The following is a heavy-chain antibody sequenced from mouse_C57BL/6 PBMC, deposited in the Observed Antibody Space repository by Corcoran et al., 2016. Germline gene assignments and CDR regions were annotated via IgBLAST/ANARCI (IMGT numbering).Heavy chain of an antibody. CDR3: SRSNSKYFYYFDY. J-gene: IGHJ2*01. D-gene: IGHD2-5*01. V-gene: IGHV1-85*01. Sequence: QGQLAQSGRDLVKPGASGNMACKASGYTFQSYDINRVQQRPGQGLEWIGWIYPRDGSTKYNEKFKGKATLTVYTSAHTAYMELHSLTSDDSAVYFCSRSNSKYFYYFDYLGQGTTLKVSS. CDR2: IYPRDGST. CDR1: GYTFQSYD.